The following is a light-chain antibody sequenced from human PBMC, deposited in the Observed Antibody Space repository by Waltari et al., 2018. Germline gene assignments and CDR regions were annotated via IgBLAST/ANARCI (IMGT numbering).Light chain of an antibody. J-gene: IGKJ2*01. V-gene: IGKV3-15*01. CDR3: QQYNNWPPT. Sequence: EIVMTQSPATLSVSPGERATLTCRASQSVTSILAWYQQKPGQAPRLRIYGTSTRATGIPDRFSGSGDGAEFTLTISSLQSEDFAVYYCQQYNNWPPTFGQGTKLEIK. CDR1: QSVTSI. CDR2: GTS.